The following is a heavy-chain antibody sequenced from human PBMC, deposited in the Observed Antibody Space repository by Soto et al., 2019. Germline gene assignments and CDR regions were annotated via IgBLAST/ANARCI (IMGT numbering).Heavy chain of an antibody. D-gene: IGHD6-13*01. J-gene: IGHJ6*02. CDR1: GYTFTGYY. CDR2: INPNSGGT. V-gene: IGHV1-2*02. CDR3: GRGPSPRAPAGGTPYYYAMDV. Sequence: ASVKVSCKASGYTFTGYYMHWVRQAPGQGLEWMGWINPNSGGTNYAQKFQGRVTMTRDTSISTAYMDLTSLRSDDTAVYYCGRGPSPRAPAGGTPYYYAMDVWGQGTTVTVSS.